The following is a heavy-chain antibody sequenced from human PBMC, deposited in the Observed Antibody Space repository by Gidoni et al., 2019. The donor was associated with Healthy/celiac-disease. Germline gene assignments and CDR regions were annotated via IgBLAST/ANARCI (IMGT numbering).Heavy chain of an antibody. D-gene: IGHD1-1*01. V-gene: IGHV3-21*01. Sequence: EVQLVESGGGLVKPGGSLRLSCAASGFTFSSYSMNWVRQAPGKGLEWVSSISSSSSYIYYADSVKGRFTISRDNAKNSLYLQMNSLRAEDTAVYYCASGFNYPGDRGPYYFDYWGQGTLVTVSS. CDR1: GFTFSSYS. CDR2: ISSSSSYI. J-gene: IGHJ4*02. CDR3: ASGFNYPGDRGPYYFDY.